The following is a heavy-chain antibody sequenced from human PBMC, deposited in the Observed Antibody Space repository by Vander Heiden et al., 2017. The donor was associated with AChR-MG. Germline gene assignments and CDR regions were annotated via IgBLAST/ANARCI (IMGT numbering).Heavy chain of an antibody. J-gene: IGHJ4*02. Sequence: VQLVQPGAGPKTPGALVKVSRTFSGYTLTKLSMHWVRQAPGKVLEWMGGFDPEDGETIYAQKDQGRVTMTEDTSTDTAYMELSSLRSEDTAVYYCATAPPGIGGSLLYWGQGTLVTVSS. CDR3: ATAPPGIGGSLLY. CDR2: FDPEDGET. V-gene: IGHV1-24*01. CDR1: GYTLTKLS.